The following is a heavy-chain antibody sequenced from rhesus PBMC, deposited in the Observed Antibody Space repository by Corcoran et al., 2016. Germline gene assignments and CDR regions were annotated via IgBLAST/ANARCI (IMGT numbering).Heavy chain of an antibody. CDR3: ARDPGSPYYFDY. Sequence: QVQLQESGPGLVRPSETLSLTCAVSGASFVGYYWGWIRPPPGKGLELIGCISGSSGSTDYNPSLKSRVTISTDTSKNQFSLKLSSVTAADTAVYYCARDPGSPYYFDYWGQGVLVTVSS. V-gene: IGHV4-165*01. D-gene: IGHD2-21*01. J-gene: IGHJ4*01. CDR1: GASFVGYY. CDR2: ISGSSGST.